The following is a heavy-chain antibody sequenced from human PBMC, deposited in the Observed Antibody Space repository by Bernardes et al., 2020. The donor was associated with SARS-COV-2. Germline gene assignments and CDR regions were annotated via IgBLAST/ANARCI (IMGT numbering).Heavy chain of an antibody. D-gene: IGHD6-6*01. CDR3: ARVKPQLVRGVYYYYYYGMDV. Sequence: ASMKVSCKVSGYTLTELSMHWVRQAPGKGLEWMGGFDPEDGETIYAQKFQGRVTMTEDTSTDTAYMELSSLRSEDTAVYYCARVKPQLVRGVYYYYYYGMDVWGQGTTVTVSS. V-gene: IGHV1-24*01. CDR1: GYTLTELS. J-gene: IGHJ6*02. CDR2: FDPEDGET.